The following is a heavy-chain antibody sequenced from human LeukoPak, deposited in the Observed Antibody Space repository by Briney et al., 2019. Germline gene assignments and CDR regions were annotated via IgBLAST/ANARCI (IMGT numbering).Heavy chain of an antibody. D-gene: IGHD6-19*01. V-gene: IGHV3-53*01. Sequence: GGSLRLSCAASGFTVSSNYMSWVRQAPGKGLEWVSVIYSGGSTYYADSVKGRFTISRDNSKNTLYLQMNSLRAEDTAVYYCARVQSSGWLLDYWAREPWSPSPQ. CDR2: IYSGGST. CDR1: GFTVSSNY. CDR3: ARVQSSGWLLDY. J-gene: IGHJ4*02.